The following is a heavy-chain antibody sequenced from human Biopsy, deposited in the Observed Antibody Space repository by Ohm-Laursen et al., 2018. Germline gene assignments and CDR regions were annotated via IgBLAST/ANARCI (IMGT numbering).Heavy chain of an antibody. CDR2: IYNTETT. CDR1: GGSISSSTTYY. Sequence: GTLSLTCPVSGGSISSSTTYYWAWLRQPPGKGLEWIGSIYNTETTFYNPSLKSRVTISVDTSTNQFSLKVSSATAADTALYFCARHPTGFWFDPWGHGTLVTVSS. J-gene: IGHJ5*02. V-gene: IGHV4-39*01. CDR3: ARHPTGFWFDP.